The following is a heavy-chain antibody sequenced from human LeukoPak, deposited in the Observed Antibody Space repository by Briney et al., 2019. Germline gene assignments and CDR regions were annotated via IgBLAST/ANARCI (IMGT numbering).Heavy chain of an antibody. D-gene: IGHD1-26*01. J-gene: IGHJ4*02. V-gene: IGHV3-48*03. Sequence: PGGSLRLSCAASGFTFSSYEMNWVRQAPGKGLEWVSYISSSGSTIYYADSVKGRFTISRDNAKNSLYLQMNSLRAEDTAVYYCARDSVGAFVFDYWGQGTLVTVSS. CDR3: ARDSVGAFVFDY. CDR2: ISSSGSTI. CDR1: GFTFSSYE.